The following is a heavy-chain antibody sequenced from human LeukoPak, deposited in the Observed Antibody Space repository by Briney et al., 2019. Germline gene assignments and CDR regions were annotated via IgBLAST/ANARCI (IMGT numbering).Heavy chain of an antibody. V-gene: IGHV3-53*01. D-gene: IGHD4-23*01. CDR2: IYSGGGGIT. CDR3: ARGPSGGNAFGY. CDR1: GFTMFSY. Sequence: GGSLRLSCAASGFTMFSYMNWVRQAPGKGLEWVSVIYSGGGGITYYADSVKGRFTISRDNSKNTLYLQMNSLRAEDTAVYYCARGPSGGNAFGYWGQGTLVTVSS. J-gene: IGHJ4*02.